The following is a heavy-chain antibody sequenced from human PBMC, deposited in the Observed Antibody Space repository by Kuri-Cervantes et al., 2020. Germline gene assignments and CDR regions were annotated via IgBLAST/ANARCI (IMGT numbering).Heavy chain of an antibody. V-gene: IGHV4-38-2*01. J-gene: IGHJ4*02. CDR2: IYHSGST. CDR3: ARRPMVRGVIYYFDY. CDR1: GYSISSGYY. Sequence: SETLSLTCAVSGYSISSGYYWGWIRQPPGKGLEWIGSIYHSGSTYYNPSLKSRVTISVDTSKNQFSLKLSSVTAADTAAYYCARRPMVRGVIYYFDYWGQGTLVTVSS. D-gene: IGHD3-10*01.